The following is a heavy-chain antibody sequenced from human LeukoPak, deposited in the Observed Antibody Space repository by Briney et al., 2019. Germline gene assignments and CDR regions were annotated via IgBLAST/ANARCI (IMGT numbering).Heavy chain of an antibody. CDR1: GFTFSSYA. CDR3: AKGSSGEVAITMIALGY. D-gene: IGHD3-22*01. V-gene: IGHV3-23*01. Sequence: TGGSLRPSCAASGFTFSSYAMSWVRQAPGKRLEWVSAISGSGGSTYYADSVKGRFTISRDNSKNTLYLQMNSLRAEDTAVYYCAKGSSGEVAITMIALGYWGQGTLVTVSS. CDR2: ISGSGGST. J-gene: IGHJ4*02.